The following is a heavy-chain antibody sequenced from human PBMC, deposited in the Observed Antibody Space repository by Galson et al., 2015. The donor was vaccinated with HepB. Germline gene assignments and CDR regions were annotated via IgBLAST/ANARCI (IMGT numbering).Heavy chain of an antibody. CDR3: ARGRSSSWYDALDY. D-gene: IGHD6-13*01. J-gene: IGHJ4*02. CDR2: ISSSSSYI. V-gene: IGHV3-21*01. Sequence: SLRLSCAASGFTFSSYSMNWVRQAPGKGLEWVSSISSSSSYIYYADSVKGRFTISRDNAKNSLYLQMNSLRAEDTAVYYCARGRSSSWYDALDYWGQGTLVTVSS. CDR1: GFTFSSYS.